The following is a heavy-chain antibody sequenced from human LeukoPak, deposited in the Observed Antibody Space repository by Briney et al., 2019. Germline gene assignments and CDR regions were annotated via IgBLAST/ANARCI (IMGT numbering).Heavy chain of an antibody. CDR1: DFPFSTYW. CDR3: ARVNVVVMDEFDY. Sequence: AGGSLRLSCAASDFPFSTYWMNWVRQAPGKGLEWVANISPDGNERNYVDSVKGRFTISRDNAKNSLYLQMNSLRAEDTAVYYCARVNVVVMDEFDYWGQGTLVTVSS. V-gene: IGHV3-7*01. CDR2: ISPDGNER. D-gene: IGHD2-21*01. J-gene: IGHJ4*02.